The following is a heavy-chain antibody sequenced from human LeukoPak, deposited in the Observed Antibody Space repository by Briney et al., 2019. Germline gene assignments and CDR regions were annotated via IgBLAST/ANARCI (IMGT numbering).Heavy chain of an antibody. J-gene: IGHJ4*02. V-gene: IGHV3-30*18. CDR1: GFTFSSYG. CDR2: ISYDGSNK. Sequence: PGRSLRLSCAASGFTFSSYGMHWVRQAPGKGLEWVAVISYDGSNKYYADSVKGRFTISRDNSKNTLYLQMNSLRAEDTAVYYCAKGVGGAGGYNRGNYRNYWGQGTLVTVSS. CDR3: AKGVGGAGGYNRGNYRNY. D-gene: IGHD5-24*01.